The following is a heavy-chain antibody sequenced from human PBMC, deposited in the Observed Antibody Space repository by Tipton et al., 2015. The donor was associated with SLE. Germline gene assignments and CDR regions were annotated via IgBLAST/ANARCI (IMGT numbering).Heavy chain of an antibody. D-gene: IGHD1-26*01. CDR2: INHSGST. CDR3: AKTKGIVGAHSFDP. V-gene: IGHV4-34*01. CDR1: GGSFSGYY. Sequence: GLVKPSETLSLTCAVYGGSFSGYYWSWIRQPPGKGLEWIGEINHSGSTNYNPSLKSRVTISVDTSKNQFSLKLSSVTAADTAVYYCAKTKGIVGAHSFDPWGQGTLVTVSS. J-gene: IGHJ5*02.